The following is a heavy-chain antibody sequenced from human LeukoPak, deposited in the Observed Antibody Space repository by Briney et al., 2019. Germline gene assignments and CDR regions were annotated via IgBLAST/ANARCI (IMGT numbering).Heavy chain of an antibody. CDR3: ARHASSGYNRLYNSFDP. Sequence: GESLQISCKGSGYSFTSYWIGWVRPVPGKGLEWMGIIYPGDSDTRYSPSFQGQVTISADKSISTAYLQWSSLKASDTAMYYCARHASSGYNRLYNSFDPWGQGTLVTVSS. CDR1: GYSFTSYW. D-gene: IGHD3-22*01. J-gene: IGHJ5*02. CDR2: IYPGDSDT. V-gene: IGHV5-51*01.